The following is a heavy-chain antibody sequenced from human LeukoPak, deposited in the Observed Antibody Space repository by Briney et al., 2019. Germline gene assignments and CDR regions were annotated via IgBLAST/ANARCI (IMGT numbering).Heavy chain of an antibody. V-gene: IGHV2-5*01. CDR1: GFSLSTSGVG. CDR2: IYWNDDK. Sequence: SGPTLVKPTQTLTLTCTFSGFSLSTSGVGVGWIRQPPGKALEWLTVIYWNDDKRYSPSLKSGLTITKDTSKSQVVLTMTNMDPVDTGTYYCARAYCGGDCYSGDFDYWGQGTLVTVSS. J-gene: IGHJ4*02. CDR3: ARAYCGGDCYSGDFDY. D-gene: IGHD2-21*02.